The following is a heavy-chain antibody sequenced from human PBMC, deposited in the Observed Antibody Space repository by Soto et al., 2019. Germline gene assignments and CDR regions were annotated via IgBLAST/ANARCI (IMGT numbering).Heavy chain of an antibody. V-gene: IGHV3-30-3*01. D-gene: IGHD3-22*01. J-gene: IGHJ4*02. CDR3: ARVAYDYASSGYYYEVLNDY. Sequence: QVQLVESGGGVVQPGRSLRLSCAASGFTFSSYAMHWVRQAPGKGLEWVAVISYDGSNKYYADSVKGRFTISRDNSKNTLYRHMNSLRAEDTAVYNRARVAYDYASSGYYYEVLNDYWGQGSMVTVSS. CDR2: ISYDGSNK. CDR1: GFTFSSYA.